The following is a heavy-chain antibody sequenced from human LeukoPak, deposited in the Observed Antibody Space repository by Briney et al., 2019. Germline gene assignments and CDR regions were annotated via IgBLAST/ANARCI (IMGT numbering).Heavy chain of an antibody. CDR2: IRYDGSNK. D-gene: IGHD3-22*01. CDR3: ARAYYDSSGFGY. J-gene: IGHJ4*02. CDR1: GFTFSSYD. Sequence: GGSLRLSCAASGFTFSSYDMHWVRQAPGKGLESVSFIRYDGSNKYYADSVKGRFAISRDNSKNTLYLQMNSLRAEDTAVYYCARAYYDSSGFGYWGQGTLVTVSS. V-gene: IGHV3-30*02.